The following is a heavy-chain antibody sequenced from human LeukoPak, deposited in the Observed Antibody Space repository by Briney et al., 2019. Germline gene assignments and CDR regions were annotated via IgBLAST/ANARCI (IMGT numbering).Heavy chain of an antibody. CDR2: ISASGGST. J-gene: IGHJ4*02. CDR1: GFTFSSYA. Sequence: PGGSLRLSCAASGFTFSSYAMSWVRQAPGKGLDWVSAISASGGSTSYADSVKGRFTISRDNSKNTLYLQMNSLRAEDTAIYYCAKDLGGEGGSGFPGYWGRGTLVTVSS. CDR3: AKDLGGEGGSGFPGY. D-gene: IGHD3-10*01. V-gene: IGHV3-23*01.